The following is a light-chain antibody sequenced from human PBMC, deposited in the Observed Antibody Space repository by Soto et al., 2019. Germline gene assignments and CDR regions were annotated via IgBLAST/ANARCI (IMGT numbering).Light chain of an antibody. CDR3: QQYNNWPPSIT. V-gene: IGKV3D-15*01. Sequence: EVMMTQSPDTLYVSPGERVTLSCRASQSVSSSYLAWYQQKPGQAPRLLIYGASSRATGIPARFSGSGSGTEFTLTISSLQSEDFAVYYCQQYNNWPPSITFGQGTRLEI. CDR1: QSVSSSY. J-gene: IGKJ5*01. CDR2: GAS.